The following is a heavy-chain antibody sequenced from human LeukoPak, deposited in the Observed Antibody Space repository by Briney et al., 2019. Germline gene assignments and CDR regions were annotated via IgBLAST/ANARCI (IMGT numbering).Heavy chain of an antibody. J-gene: IGHJ4*02. D-gene: IGHD3-22*01. Sequence: SETLSLTCTVSGGSISSSNSYWGWIRQPPGKGLEWIGSIHYSGSTYYNPSLKGRVTISVDTSKNQFFLQLSSVTAADTAVYYCARLYYYDSSGYVDYWGQGTLVAVSS. CDR1: GGSISSSNSY. CDR3: ARLYYYDSSGYVDY. V-gene: IGHV4-39*01. CDR2: IHYSGST.